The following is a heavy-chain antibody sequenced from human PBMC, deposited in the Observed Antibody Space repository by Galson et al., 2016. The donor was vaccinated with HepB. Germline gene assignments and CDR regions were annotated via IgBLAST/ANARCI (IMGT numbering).Heavy chain of an antibody. J-gene: IGHJ4*02. V-gene: IGHV3-7*01. Sequence: SLRLSCAASGFTFSYYWMSWVRQAPGKGLEWVANVNQDGGEKYYADSVKGRFTISRDNAKNSLYLQMNSLRVEDTAVYYCARDGLGTVAAASALGNWGQGTLVTVSS. CDR2: VNQDGGEK. CDR3: ARDGLGTVAAASALGN. CDR1: GFTFSYYW. D-gene: IGHD6-25*01.